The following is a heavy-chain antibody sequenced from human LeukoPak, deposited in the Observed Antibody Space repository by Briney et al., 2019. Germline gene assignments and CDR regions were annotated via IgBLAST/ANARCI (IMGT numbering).Heavy chain of an antibody. Sequence: GGSLRLSCAASGFTFSSYSMNWVRQAPGKGLEWVSSISSSSSYIYYADSVKGRFTISRDNAKNSLYLQMNSLRAEDTALYYCAKELFYGGLGSYCNVDYWVQGTLVTVPS. CDR1: GFTFSSYS. CDR3: AKELFYGGLGSYCNVDY. V-gene: IGHV3-21*01. J-gene: IGHJ4*02. CDR2: ISSSSSYI. D-gene: IGHD3-10*01.